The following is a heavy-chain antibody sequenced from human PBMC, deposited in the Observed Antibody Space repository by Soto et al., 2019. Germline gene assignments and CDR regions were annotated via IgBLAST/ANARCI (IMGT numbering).Heavy chain of an antibody. CDR1: GGSISSSSYY. D-gene: IGHD3-22*01. CDR3: VGAVDYYDSSGYKVDY. CDR2: IYYSGST. Sequence: PSETLSLTCTVSGGSISSSSYYWGWIRQPPGKGLEWIGIIYYSGSTYYNPSLKSRVTISVDTSKNHFSLKLSSVTAADTAVYYCVGAVDYYDSSGYKVDYWGQGTLVTVSS. V-gene: IGHV4-39*07. J-gene: IGHJ4*02.